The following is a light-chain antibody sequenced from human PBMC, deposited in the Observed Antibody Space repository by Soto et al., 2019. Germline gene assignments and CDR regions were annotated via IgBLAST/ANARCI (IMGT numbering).Light chain of an antibody. CDR2: EAS. V-gene: IGKV1-39*01. CDR1: QSISSY. Sequence: DIKVTQSPSSLSASVGDRVTITCRASQSISSYLNWYQQNPGKAPKLLIYEASNLQSGVPSRFSGSGSGTDFTLTISSLQPEDFATYYCQQSYITPLTFGGGTKVEIK. CDR3: QQSYITPLT. J-gene: IGKJ4*01.